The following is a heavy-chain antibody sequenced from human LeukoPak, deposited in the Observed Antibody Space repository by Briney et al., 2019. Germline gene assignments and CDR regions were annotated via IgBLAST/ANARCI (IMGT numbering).Heavy chain of an antibody. CDR1: GYTFTRYG. J-gene: IGHJ4*02. Sequence: ASVKVSCKASGYTFTRYGLSWVREAPGQGLEWMGWISAYNGNTNYAQKLQGRDTMTTDTSTSTAYMERRSLRSDDTAVYYCARGETTYYFDYWGQGTLVTVSS. V-gene: IGHV1-18*01. D-gene: IGHD1-7*01. CDR2: ISAYNGNT. CDR3: ARGETTYYFDY.